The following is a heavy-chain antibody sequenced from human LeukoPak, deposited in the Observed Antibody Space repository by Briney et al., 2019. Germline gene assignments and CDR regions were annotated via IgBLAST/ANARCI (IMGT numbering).Heavy chain of an antibody. Sequence: GGSLRLSCAASGFTFSIYSMNWVRQPPGKGLEWVSYISGSSGTLYYADSVKGRFTISRDNAKNSLYLQMNSLRAEDTALYYCAKGFTFGGVIDNSIDYWGQGTLVTVSS. V-gene: IGHV3-48*04. J-gene: IGHJ4*02. CDR3: AKGFTFGGVIDNSIDY. D-gene: IGHD3-16*02. CDR1: GFTFSIYS. CDR2: ISGSSGTL.